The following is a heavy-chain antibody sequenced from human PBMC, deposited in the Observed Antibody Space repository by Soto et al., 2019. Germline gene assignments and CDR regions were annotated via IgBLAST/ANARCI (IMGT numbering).Heavy chain of an antibody. J-gene: IGHJ6*02. V-gene: IGHV4-59*01. CDR1: GGSISSYY. CDR2: IYHSRST. Sequence: SETLSLTCTVSGGSISSYYWSWIRPPPRKGLDWIGYIYHSRSTNLTTAPKRRLTISVDTSKNQFPLKLSSVNAAATAVYYRARAAIAAAGRSYYGMAVWGQGTTVTV. CDR3: ARAAIAAAGRSYYGMAV. D-gene: IGHD6-13*01.